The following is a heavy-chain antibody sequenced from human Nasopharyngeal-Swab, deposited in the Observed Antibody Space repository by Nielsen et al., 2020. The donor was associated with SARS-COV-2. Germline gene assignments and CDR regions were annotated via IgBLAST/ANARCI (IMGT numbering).Heavy chain of an antibody. CDR2: IYSGGST. J-gene: IGHJ4*02. CDR3: ARDSHKGTS. CDR1: GFTVSSNY. V-gene: IGHV3-53*04. D-gene: IGHD2-8*01. Sequence: GESLKISCAASGFTVSSNYMSWVRQAPGKGLEWVSVIYSGGSTYYADSVKGRFTIPRHNSKNTLYLQMNSLRAEDTAVYYCARDSHKGTSWGQGTLVTVSS.